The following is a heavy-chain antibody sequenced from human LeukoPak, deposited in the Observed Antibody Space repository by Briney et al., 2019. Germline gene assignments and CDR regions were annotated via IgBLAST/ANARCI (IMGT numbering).Heavy chain of an antibody. CDR2: ISSSGNTI. J-gene: IGHJ5*02. CDR3: ARDRDYGSGSYRRSSWGWFDP. V-gene: IGHV3-48*03. D-gene: IGHD3-10*01. Sequence: PGGSLRLSCIASGFTFSSYEMNWVRQAPGKGLEWVSYISSSGNTIYYADSVKGRVTISRDNAKNSLYLQMNSLRAEDTAVYYCARDRDYGSGSYRRSSWGWFDPWGQGTLVTVSS. CDR1: GFTFSSYE.